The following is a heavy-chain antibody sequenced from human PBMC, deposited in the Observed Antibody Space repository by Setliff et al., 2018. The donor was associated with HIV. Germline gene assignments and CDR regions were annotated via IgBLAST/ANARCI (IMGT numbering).Heavy chain of an antibody. CDR3: AACVLQSGGLTGSYHGGFDY. Sequence: ASVKVSCKASGYTFSNYGLSWVRQAPGQGLAWVGWINAFTGKTHYAQDFQGRVTVTTDTSTDTSYMELMCLRSDDTAIYYCAACVLQSGGLTGSYHGGFDYWGQGSLVTVSS. CDR1: GYTFSNYG. D-gene: IGHD1-26*01. V-gene: IGHV1-18*01. J-gene: IGHJ4*02. CDR2: INAFTGKT.